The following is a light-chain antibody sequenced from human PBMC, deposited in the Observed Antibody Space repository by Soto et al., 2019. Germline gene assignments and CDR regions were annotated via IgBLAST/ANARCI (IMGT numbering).Light chain of an antibody. CDR2: YDS. J-gene: IGLJ1*01. V-gene: IGLV3-21*04. CDR1: NIGSKS. CDR3: KVWDSSIDRSFF. Sequence: SYELTQPPSVSVAPGKTARITCGGNNIGSKSVHWYQQKPGQAPVLVIYYDSDRPSGIPERFSGSNSGNTATLTISRVEAGDEAEYYCKVWDSSIDRSFFFGTGPNLTVL.